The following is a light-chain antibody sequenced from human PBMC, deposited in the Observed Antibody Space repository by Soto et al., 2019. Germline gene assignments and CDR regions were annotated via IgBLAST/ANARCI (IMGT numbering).Light chain of an antibody. CDR1: QSVSSH. CDR3: QQTYSTPQT. V-gene: IGKV3-15*01. CDR2: GLS. J-gene: IGKJ5*01. Sequence: EIVMTLSPATLSVTPGERVTLSCRASQSVSSHLAWYQQRPGQAPRLLVSGLSTRATGIPARFSGSGSGTEFTLTISSLQPEDFAAYYCQQTYSTPQTFGQGRRLEVK.